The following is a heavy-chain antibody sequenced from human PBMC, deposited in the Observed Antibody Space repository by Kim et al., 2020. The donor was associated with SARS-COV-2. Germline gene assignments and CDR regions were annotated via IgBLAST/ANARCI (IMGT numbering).Heavy chain of an antibody. CDR3: TTDATPTLSNYFDY. J-gene: IGHJ4*02. D-gene: IGHD2-15*01. V-gene: IGHV3-15*01. Sequence: YAAPVKGRFTISRDDSKNTLYLQMNSLKIEDTAVYYCTTDATPTLSNYFDYGGQGTLVTVSS.